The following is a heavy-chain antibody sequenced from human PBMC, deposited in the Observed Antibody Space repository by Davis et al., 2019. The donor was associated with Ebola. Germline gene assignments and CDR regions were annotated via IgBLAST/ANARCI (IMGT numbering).Heavy chain of an antibody. Sequence: GESLKISCKGSGYSFTSYYIGWVRQMTGKGLEWMGIIYPGDSDTRYSPSFQGHVTISADKAISTAYLQWSSLKASDTAIYYCARLSMAAAGSYGMDVWGQGTTVTVSS. V-gene: IGHV5-51*01. CDR3: ARLSMAAAGSYGMDV. CDR2: IYPGDSDT. CDR1: GYSFTSYY. J-gene: IGHJ6*02. D-gene: IGHD6-13*01.